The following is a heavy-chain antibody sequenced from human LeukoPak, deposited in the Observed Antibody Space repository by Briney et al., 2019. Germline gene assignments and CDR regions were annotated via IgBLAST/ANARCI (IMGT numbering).Heavy chain of an antibody. V-gene: IGHV3-7*03. J-gene: IGHJ3*01. CDR1: GFTFSGFW. D-gene: IGHD6-6*01. CDR2: INSDGSEG. CDR3: ARSSYSSSSSV. Sequence: GGSLRLSCAVSGFTFSGFWMSWSRHAPGKGLEWVASINSDGSEGYYADVVKGRFTISRDNAKNSLYLQINSLRAEDTAVYYCARSSYSSSSSVWGQGTMVTVSS.